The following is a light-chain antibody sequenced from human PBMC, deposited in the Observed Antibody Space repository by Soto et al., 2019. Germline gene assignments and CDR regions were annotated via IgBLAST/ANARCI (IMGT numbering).Light chain of an antibody. CDR1: QSVLYSSNNMNY. CDR3: QQYNTYPLT. V-gene: IGKV4-1*01. J-gene: IGKJ4*01. CDR2: DAS. Sequence: DVVLTQSPDSLAVSLGERATINRKSSQSVLYSSNNMNYLAWYQQKPGKAHKVLIYDASTLDGGVPSRFSGRRSGTDFTLTISSLQPSDFATYYCQQYNTYPLTFGGGTKVDIK.